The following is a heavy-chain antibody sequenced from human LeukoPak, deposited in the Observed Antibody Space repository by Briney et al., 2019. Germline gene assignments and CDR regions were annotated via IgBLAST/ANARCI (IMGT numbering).Heavy chain of an antibody. J-gene: IGHJ4*02. CDR1: GYTFPGYY. D-gene: IGHD6-13*01. Sequence: ASVQVSCQASGYTFPGYYMHWVRQAPGQGLAWMGWINPNSGDTNYAQKLQGRVTMTRDTSISTAYMELSRLRSDDTAVYYCARDMGIAAAGTCDYWGQGTLVTVSS. CDR2: INPNSGDT. CDR3: ARDMGIAAAGTCDY. V-gene: IGHV1-2*02.